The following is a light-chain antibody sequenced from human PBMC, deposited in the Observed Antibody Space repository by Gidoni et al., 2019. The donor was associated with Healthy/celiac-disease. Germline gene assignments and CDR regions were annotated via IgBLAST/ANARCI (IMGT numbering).Light chain of an antibody. Sequence: QSALTQPASVSGSPGQSITISCTGTSSDVGGYNYVSWYQQHPGNAPNLMIYEVSNRPSGVSNRFSGSKSGNTASLTISGLQAEDAADYYCSSYTSSSTLEVFGGGTKLTVL. CDR3: SSYTSSSTLEV. V-gene: IGLV2-14*01. J-gene: IGLJ3*02. CDR1: SSDVGGYNY. CDR2: EVS.